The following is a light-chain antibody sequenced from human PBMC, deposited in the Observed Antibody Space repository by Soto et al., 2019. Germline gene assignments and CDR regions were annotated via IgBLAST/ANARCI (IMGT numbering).Light chain of an antibody. J-gene: IGKJ1*01. CDR2: GAF. CDR1: QSVSSNY. CDR3: QQYGSSPRT. Sequence: EIVLTQSPGTLSLSPGERATFSCRASQSVSSNYLAWYQQKPGQAPRLLIYGAFKRATGIPDRFSGSGSGTDFTLTISRMEPEDFAVSCCQQYGSSPRTFGQGTKVDIK. V-gene: IGKV3-20*01.